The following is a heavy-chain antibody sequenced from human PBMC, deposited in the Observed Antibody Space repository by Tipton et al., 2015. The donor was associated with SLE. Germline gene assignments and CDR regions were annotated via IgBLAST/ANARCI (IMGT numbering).Heavy chain of an antibody. CDR2: IYHSGST. Sequence: TLSLTCAVSGYSISSGYYWGWFRQPPGKGLEWIGSIYHSGSTYYNPSLKSRVTISVDTSKNQFSLKLSSVTAADTAVYYCARVHDYGDYGAFDIWGQGTMVTVSS. CDR1: GYSISSGYY. V-gene: IGHV4-38-2*01. D-gene: IGHD4-17*01. J-gene: IGHJ3*02. CDR3: ARVHDYGDYGAFDI.